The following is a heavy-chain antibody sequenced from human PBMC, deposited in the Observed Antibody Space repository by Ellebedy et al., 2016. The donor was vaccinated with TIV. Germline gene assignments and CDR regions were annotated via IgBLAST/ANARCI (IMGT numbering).Heavy chain of an antibody. J-gene: IGHJ2*01. CDR2: IYVGGTT. Sequence: SETLSLTXTVSGDSFSSYYWSWIRQPAGKGLEWIGRIYVGGTTNYNPSLKSRVTLSVGTSKNEFSLKLSSLTAADTAVYHCARLKQSRDRGHWFFDLWGRGTLVTVSS. V-gene: IGHV4-4*07. D-gene: IGHD6-19*01. CDR1: GDSFSSYY. CDR3: ARLKQSRDRGHWFFDL.